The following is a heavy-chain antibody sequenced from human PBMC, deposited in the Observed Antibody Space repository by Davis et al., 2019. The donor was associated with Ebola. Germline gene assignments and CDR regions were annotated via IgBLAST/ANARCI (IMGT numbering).Heavy chain of an antibody. V-gene: IGHV4-61*01. CDR2: IYYSGST. CDR3: ARGSWYYDFDY. J-gene: IGHJ4*02. Sequence: GSLRLSCTVSGGSVSRGSYYWSWIRQPPGKGLEWLGYIYYSGSTNYNPSLKSRVTISVDTSKNQFSLKLGSVTAADTAVYYCARGSWYYDFDYWGQGTLVTVSS. D-gene: IGHD6-13*01. CDR1: GGSVSRGSYY.